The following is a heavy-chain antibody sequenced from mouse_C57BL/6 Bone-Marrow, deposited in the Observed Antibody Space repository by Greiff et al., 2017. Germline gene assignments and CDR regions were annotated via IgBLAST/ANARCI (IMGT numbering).Heavy chain of an antibody. V-gene: IGHV5-12*01. CDR1: GFTFSDYY. Sequence: EVKLVESGGGLVQPGGSLKLSCAASGFTFSDYYMYWVRQTPEKRLEWVAYISNGGGSTYYPDTVKGRFTISRDNAKNTLYLQMSRLKSEDTAMYYCAADYYGSSYFWYFDVWGTGTTVTVSS. D-gene: IGHD1-1*01. CDR3: AADYYGSSYFWYFDV. CDR2: ISNGGGST. J-gene: IGHJ1*03.